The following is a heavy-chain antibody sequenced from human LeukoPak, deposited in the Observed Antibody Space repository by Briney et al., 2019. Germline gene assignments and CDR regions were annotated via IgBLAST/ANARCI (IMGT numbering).Heavy chain of an antibody. CDR2: IYSGGST. D-gene: IGHD2-15*01. CDR1: GITVGTHS. Sequence: GGSLRLSCAASGITVGTHSMSWVRQFPGKGLEWVSVIYSGGSTYYADSVNGRFTISRDNSKKTLYLQMNSLRAEDTAVYYCAKDAANLLYYFDYWGQGALVTVSS. CDR3: AKDAANLLYYFDY. J-gene: IGHJ4*02. V-gene: IGHV3-66*02.